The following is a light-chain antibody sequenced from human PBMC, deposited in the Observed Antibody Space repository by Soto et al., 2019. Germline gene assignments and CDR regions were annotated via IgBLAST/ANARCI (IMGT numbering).Light chain of an antibody. CDR1: QGINSY. CDR3: QNYERLSRGFGRA. Sequence: DVQLTQSPSSLSAPVGDRISITCRASQGINSYVAWYQQKPGRSPTILIYAASTLESGVPSRFIGSGTDADFSVTSSGRQAEDAGICCCQNYERLSRGFGRAFGRGTKVDIK. CDR2: AAS. V-gene: IGKV1-27*01. J-gene: IGKJ1*01.